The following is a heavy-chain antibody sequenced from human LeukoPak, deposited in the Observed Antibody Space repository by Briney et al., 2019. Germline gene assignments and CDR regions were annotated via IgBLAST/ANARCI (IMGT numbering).Heavy chain of an antibody. J-gene: IGHJ4*02. CDR3: TTKGRRSGYDKSTYFDY. CDR2: IKSKTDGGTT. V-gene: IGHV3-15*01. D-gene: IGHD5-12*01. Sequence: PGGSLRLSCAASGFTFSNAWMSWVRQAPGKGLEWVGRIKSKTDGGTTDYAAPVKGRFTISRDDSKNTLYLQMNSLKTEDTAVYYCTTKGRRSGYDKSTYFDYWGQGTLVTVSS. CDR1: GFTFSNAW.